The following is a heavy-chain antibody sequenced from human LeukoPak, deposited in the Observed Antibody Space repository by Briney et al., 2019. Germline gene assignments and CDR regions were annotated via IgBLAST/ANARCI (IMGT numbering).Heavy chain of an antibody. Sequence: GGSLRLSCAASGFTFSSYGMHWVRQAPGKGLEWVAVISYDGSNKYYADSVKGRFTISRDNSKNTLYLQMNSLSAEDTAVYYCARDRRYCSSSTCYATSLQSPGYWGQGTLVTVSS. D-gene: IGHD2-2*01. V-gene: IGHV3-30*03. CDR3: ARDRRYCSSSTCYATSLQSPGY. CDR1: GFTFSSYG. CDR2: ISYDGSNK. J-gene: IGHJ4*02.